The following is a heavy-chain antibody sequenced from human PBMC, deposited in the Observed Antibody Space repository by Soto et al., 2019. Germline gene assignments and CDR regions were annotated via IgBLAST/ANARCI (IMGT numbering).Heavy chain of an antibody. J-gene: IGHJ4*02. Sequence: ASVKVSCKASGYTFTGYYMHWVRQAPGQGLEWMGWINPNSGGTNYAQKFQGRVTMTRDTSISTAYMELSRLRSDDTAVYYCARGITIFGVVILYYFDYWGQGTLVTVSS. D-gene: IGHD3-3*01. CDR2: INPNSGGT. CDR1: GYTFTGYY. CDR3: ARGITIFGVVILYYFDY. V-gene: IGHV1-2*02.